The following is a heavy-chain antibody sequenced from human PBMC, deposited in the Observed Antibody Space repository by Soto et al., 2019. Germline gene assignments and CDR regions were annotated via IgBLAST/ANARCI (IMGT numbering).Heavy chain of an antibody. J-gene: IGHJ4*02. Sequence: PGGSLRLSCAASGFTFSSYSMNWVRQAPGKGLEWVSVFSGSAGITYYADSVKGRFTISRDNSKNTLYLQMNSLRAEDTAVYYCAKASCSSTSCYVDYWGQGTLVTVSS. CDR3: AKASCSSTSCYVDY. CDR1: GFTFSSYS. V-gene: IGHV3-23*01. D-gene: IGHD2-2*01. CDR2: FSGSAGIT.